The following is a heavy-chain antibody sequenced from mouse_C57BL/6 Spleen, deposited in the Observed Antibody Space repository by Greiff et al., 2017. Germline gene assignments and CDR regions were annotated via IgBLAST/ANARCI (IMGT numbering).Heavy chain of an antibody. CDR1: GYSITSGYY. D-gene: IGHD1-1*01. V-gene: IGHV3-6*01. CDR3: ARDTDYYGSSYYAMDY. J-gene: IGHJ4*01. Sequence: EVQLQESGPGLVKPSQSLSLTCSVTGYSITSGYYWNWIRQFPGNKLEWMGYISYDGSNNYNPSLKNRISITRDTSKNQFFLKLNSVTTEDTATYYCARDTDYYGSSYYAMDYWGQGTSVTVSS. CDR2: ISYDGSN.